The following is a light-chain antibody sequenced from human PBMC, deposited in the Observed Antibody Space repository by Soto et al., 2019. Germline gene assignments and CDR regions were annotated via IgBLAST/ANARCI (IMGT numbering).Light chain of an antibody. CDR2: DAS. CDR1: QSISSS. J-gene: IGKJ5*01. CDR3: QQYGSSPT. V-gene: IGKV1-5*01. Sequence: DIQVTQSPSTLSAYVGDRVTITCRASQSISSSLAWYHQKPGTAPKLLIYDASSLERGVPSRFSGSGSGTDFTLTISRLEPEDFAVYYWQQYGSSPTFGEGTRLEI.